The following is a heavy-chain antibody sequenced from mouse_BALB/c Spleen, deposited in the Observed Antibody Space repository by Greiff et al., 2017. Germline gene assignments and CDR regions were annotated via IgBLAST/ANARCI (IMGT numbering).Heavy chain of an antibody. CDR2: IWGDGST. CDR3: ARDSLLRLRAMDY. Sequence: QVQLKESGPGLVAPSQSLSITCTVSGFSLTGYGVNWVRQPPGKGLEWLGMIWGDGSTDYNSALKSRLSISKDNSKSQVFLKMNSLQTDDTARYYCARDSLLRLRAMDYWGQGTSVTVSS. CDR1: GFSLTGYG. V-gene: IGHV2-6-7*01. J-gene: IGHJ4*01. D-gene: IGHD1-2*01.